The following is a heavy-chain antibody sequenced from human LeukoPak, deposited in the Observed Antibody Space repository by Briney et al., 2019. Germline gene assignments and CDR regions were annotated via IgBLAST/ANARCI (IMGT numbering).Heavy chain of an antibody. CDR3: ARRSSGWAGRYFDY. J-gene: IGHJ4*02. D-gene: IGHD6-19*01. CDR1: GGSISSYY. V-gene: IGHV4-59*08. CDR2: IYYSGST. Sequence: PSETLSLTCTASGGSISSYYWSWIRQPPEKGLEWIGYIYYSGSTNYNPSLKSRVTISVDTSKNQFSLKLSSVTAADTAVYYCARRSSGWAGRYFDYWGQGTLVTVSS.